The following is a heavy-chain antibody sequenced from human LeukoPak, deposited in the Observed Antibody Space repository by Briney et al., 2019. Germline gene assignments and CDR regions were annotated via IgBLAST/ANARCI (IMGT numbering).Heavy chain of an antibody. Sequence: GGSLSLSCAASGFTFYDYGMSSVRQAPGKGLEWVSGINWNGGSTGSADPVKGRFTISRDKANNSLYLQMNSLRAEDTALYYCARSIGWLYDSSGYGGVVDYWGRGTLVSVSS. V-gene: IGHV3-20*04. CDR2: INWNGGST. CDR1: GFTFYDYG. D-gene: IGHD3-22*01. J-gene: IGHJ4*02. CDR3: ARSIGWLYDSSGYGGVVDY.